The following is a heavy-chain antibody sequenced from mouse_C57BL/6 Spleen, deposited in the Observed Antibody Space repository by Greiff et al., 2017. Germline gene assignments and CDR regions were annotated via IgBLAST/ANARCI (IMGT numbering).Heavy chain of an antibody. J-gene: IGHJ1*03. CDR3: TRPIVYSYGSSFWYFDV. Sequence: EVKVVESGEGLVKPGGSLKLSCAASGFTFSSYAMSWVRQTPEKRLEWVAYISSGGDYIYYADTVKGRFTISRDNARNTLYLQMSSLKSEDTAMYYCTRPIVYSYGSSFWYFDVWGTGPPVTVSS. CDR2: ISSGGDYI. CDR1: GFTFSSYA. V-gene: IGHV5-9-1*02. D-gene: IGHD1-1*01.